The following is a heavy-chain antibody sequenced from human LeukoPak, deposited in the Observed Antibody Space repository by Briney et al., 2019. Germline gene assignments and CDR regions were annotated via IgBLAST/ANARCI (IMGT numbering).Heavy chain of an antibody. J-gene: IGHJ4*02. D-gene: IGHD5-12*01. V-gene: IGHV3-11*01. CDR3: ARARGPGNRGYENGFAY. CDR1: GFTFSDFY. Sequence: GSLRLSCAASGFTFSDFYVSWIRQPPGKGLEWLSHISSTGSTIYYADSVKGRFITSRDNGRNSVYLEMNNLRVEDTAVYYCARARGPGNRGYENGFAYWGQGSLVTVSS. CDR2: ISSTGSTI.